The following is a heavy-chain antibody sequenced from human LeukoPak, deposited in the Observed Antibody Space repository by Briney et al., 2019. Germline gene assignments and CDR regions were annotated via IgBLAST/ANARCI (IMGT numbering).Heavy chain of an antibody. Sequence: SETLSLTCAVSGGSISSSNWWSWVRQPPGKGLEWIGEIYHSRSTNYNPSLKSRVTMSVDTSKNQFSLKLSSVTAADTAVYYCARDRAMSFESSGWYRGVFDYWGQGTLVTVSS. J-gene: IGHJ4*02. V-gene: IGHV4-4*02. CDR2: IYHSRST. CDR3: ARDRAMSFESSGWYRGVFDY. D-gene: IGHD6-19*01. CDR1: GGSISSSNW.